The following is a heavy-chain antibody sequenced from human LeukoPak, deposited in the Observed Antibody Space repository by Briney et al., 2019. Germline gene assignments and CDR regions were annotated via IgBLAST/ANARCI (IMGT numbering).Heavy chain of an antibody. CDR1: GGTFSTYA. CDR3: ARDPRSYYDSSGYYPLDY. V-gene: IGHV1-69*01. Sequence: ASVKVSCKASGGTFSTYAVSWVRQAPGQGLEWMGGIIPIFGTTNYAQNFQGRVTITADESTSTAYMELSSLRSEDTAVYYCARDPRSYYDSSGYYPLDYWGQGTLVTVSS. D-gene: IGHD3-22*01. CDR2: IIPIFGTT. J-gene: IGHJ4*02.